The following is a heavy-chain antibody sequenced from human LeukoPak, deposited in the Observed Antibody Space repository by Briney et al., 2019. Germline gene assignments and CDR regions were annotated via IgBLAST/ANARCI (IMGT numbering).Heavy chain of an antibody. Sequence: EGSLRLSCETSGFTFSKHALNWVRQAPGKGLEWVSSISSSGTYIYYADSLKGRFTISRDNAKNILSLQMSSLRAEDTAVYYCATNRPLDYWGQGTLVTVSS. J-gene: IGHJ4*02. D-gene: IGHD2/OR15-2a*01. CDR2: ISSSGTYI. CDR3: ATNRPLDY. V-gene: IGHV3-21*01. CDR1: GFTFSKHA.